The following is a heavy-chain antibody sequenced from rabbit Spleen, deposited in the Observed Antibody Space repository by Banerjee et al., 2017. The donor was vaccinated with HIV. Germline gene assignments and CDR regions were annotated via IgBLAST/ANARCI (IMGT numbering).Heavy chain of an antibody. V-gene: IGHV1S45*01. CDR3: ARAPYNTYIPDL. CDR1: GFDLSTYYY. D-gene: IGHD7-1*01. J-gene: IGHJ3*01. CDR2: IGTGSGYT. Sequence: QEQLEESGGGLVKPEGSLTLTCKASGFDLSTYYYMCWVRQAPGKGLEWIGCIGTGSGYTYYASWAKGRFTISKTSSTTVTLQMTSLTAADTATYFCARAPYNTYIPDLWGQGTLVTVS.